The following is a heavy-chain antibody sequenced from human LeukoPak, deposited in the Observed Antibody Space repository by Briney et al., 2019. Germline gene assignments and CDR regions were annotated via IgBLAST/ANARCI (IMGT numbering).Heavy chain of an antibody. D-gene: IGHD6-13*01. CDR2: ISAYNGNT. V-gene: IGHV1-18*01. CDR3: ARGKAAPYYYYYYMDV. J-gene: IGHJ6*03. Sequence: ASVKVSCKASGYTFTSYGISWVRQAPGQGLEWMGWISAYNGNTNYAQKLQGRVTMTTDTSTSTPYMERRSMRSDDTAVYYCARGKAAPYYYYYYMDVWGKGTTVTVS. CDR1: GYTFTSYG.